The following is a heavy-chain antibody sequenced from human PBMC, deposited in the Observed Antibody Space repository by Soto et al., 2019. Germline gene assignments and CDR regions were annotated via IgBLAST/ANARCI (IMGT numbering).Heavy chain of an antibody. CDR3: ARDVESGYGDYGSDWFDP. V-gene: IGHV3-48*03. Sequence: EVHLEESGGGLVQSGGSLRLSCVASEFTFSSYDMNWVRQAPGKGLEWISYISGSGSNINYADSVKGRFIISRDNAKKSLFLQMNSLRVEDTARYYCARDVESGYGDYGSDWFDPWGLGTLVTVSP. J-gene: IGHJ5*02. D-gene: IGHD4-17*01. CDR1: EFTFSSYD. CDR2: ISGSGSNI.